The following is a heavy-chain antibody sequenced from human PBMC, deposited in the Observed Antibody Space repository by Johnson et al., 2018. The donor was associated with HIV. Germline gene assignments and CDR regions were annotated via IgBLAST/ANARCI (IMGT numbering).Heavy chain of an antibody. CDR2: ISSSDSTI. V-gene: IGHV3-11*01. D-gene: IGHD6-6*01. Sequence: QVQLVESGGGLVKPGGSLRLSCAASGFSFSDFYMRWIRQAPRKGLKWISYISSSDSTIYYAASVKGRFTISRDNSKNTLYLQMDALRPGDTGIYYCARVHIAARWSNAFDFWGQGTMVTVSS. CDR1: GFSFSDFY. CDR3: ARVHIAARWSNAFDF. J-gene: IGHJ3*01.